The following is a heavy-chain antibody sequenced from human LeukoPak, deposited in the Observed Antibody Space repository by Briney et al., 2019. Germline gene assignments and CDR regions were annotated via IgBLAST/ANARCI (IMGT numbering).Heavy chain of an antibody. CDR3: VRYRGDYGLGY. CDR2: ISPYNGNR. J-gene: IGHJ4*02. D-gene: IGHD4-17*01. CDR1: GYTFISYG. V-gene: IGHV1-18*01. Sequence: ASVKVSCKASGYTFISYGISWVRQAPGQGLEWMGWISPYNGNRNYAHKHQGRVTMTTDTSTSTAYMELRSLRSDDTAVYYCVRYRGDYGLGYWGQGTLVTVSS.